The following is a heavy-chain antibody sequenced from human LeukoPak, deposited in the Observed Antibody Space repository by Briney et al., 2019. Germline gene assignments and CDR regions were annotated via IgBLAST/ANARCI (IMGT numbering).Heavy chain of an antibody. Sequence: SETLSLTCAVYGGSFSGYYWSWIRQPPGKGLEWIGEINHSGSTNYNPSLKSRVTISVDTSKNQFSLKLSSVTAADTAVYYCARVRGSGSYSLDYWGQGTLATVSS. J-gene: IGHJ4*02. V-gene: IGHV4-34*01. CDR3: ARVRGSGSYSLDY. CDR2: INHSGST. CDR1: GGSFSGYY. D-gene: IGHD3-10*01.